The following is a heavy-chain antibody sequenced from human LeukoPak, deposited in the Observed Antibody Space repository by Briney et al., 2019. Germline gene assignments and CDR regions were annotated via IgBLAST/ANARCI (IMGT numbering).Heavy chain of an antibody. Sequence: PSETLSLTCAVYGGSFSGYYWSWIRQPPGKGLEWIGEINHSGSTNYNPSLKSRVTISVDTSKNQFSLKLSSVTAADTAVYYCAREVPYCSSTSCYGAVDYWSQGTLVTVSS. J-gene: IGHJ4*02. CDR1: GGSFSGYY. CDR3: AREVPYCSSTSCYGAVDY. D-gene: IGHD2-2*01. V-gene: IGHV4-34*01. CDR2: INHSGST.